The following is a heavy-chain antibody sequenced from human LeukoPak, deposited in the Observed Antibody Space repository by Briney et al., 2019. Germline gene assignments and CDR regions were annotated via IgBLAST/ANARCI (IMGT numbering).Heavy chain of an antibody. CDR1: GYTFTSYD. V-gene: IGHV1-8*01. D-gene: IGHD1/OR15-1a*01. Sequence: ASVNVSCKASGYTFTSYDINWVRQAPGQGLEWMGWMNPNSGNTVYAQKFQGRVTITRNTSISTAYMELSSLRSDDTAVYYCATATMKHASDYWGQGTLVTVSS. CDR2: MNPNSGNT. CDR3: ATATMKHASDY. J-gene: IGHJ4*02.